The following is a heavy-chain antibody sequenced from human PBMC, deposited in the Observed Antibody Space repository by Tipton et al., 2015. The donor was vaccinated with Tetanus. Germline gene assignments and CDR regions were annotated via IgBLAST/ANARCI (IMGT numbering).Heavy chain of an antibody. CDR3: ARSADNWFDP. CDR1: GGLITTGGYS. Sequence: TLSLTCTVSGGLITTGGYSWGWIRQPPGQGLEWIGYIYQTDSTYYSPSLRSRLTISINRSKNQFSLKLRSVTAADTAVYYCARSADNWFDPWGQGTLVTVSS. V-gene: IGHV4-30-2*01. J-gene: IGHJ5*02. CDR2: IYQTDST.